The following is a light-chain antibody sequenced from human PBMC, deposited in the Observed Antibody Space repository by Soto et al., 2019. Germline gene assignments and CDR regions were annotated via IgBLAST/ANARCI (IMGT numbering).Light chain of an antibody. CDR2: DVS. Sequence: QSALTQPRSVSGSPGQSVTISCTGTSSDVGGYNYVSWYQQHPGKAPKFMIYDVSQRPSGVPARFSGSKSGNTASLTISGLQAEDEADYYCCSYAGSYTYVFGTGTKLPVL. CDR3: CSYAGSYTYV. J-gene: IGLJ1*01. V-gene: IGLV2-11*01. CDR1: SSDVGGYNY.